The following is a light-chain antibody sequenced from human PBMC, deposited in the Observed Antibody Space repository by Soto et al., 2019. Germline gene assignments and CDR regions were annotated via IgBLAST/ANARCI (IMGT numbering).Light chain of an antibody. CDR1: QSVSSN. CDR2: GAS. Sequence: EIVMTQSPATLSVSPGERATLSCRASQSVSSNLAWYQQKHGQAPRLLIYGASTRATGIPARFSGSGSGTEFTLTISSLQSEDFAVYYCQQYNNWPGTFGQGTKVEIK. V-gene: IGKV3-15*01. J-gene: IGKJ1*01. CDR3: QQYNNWPGT.